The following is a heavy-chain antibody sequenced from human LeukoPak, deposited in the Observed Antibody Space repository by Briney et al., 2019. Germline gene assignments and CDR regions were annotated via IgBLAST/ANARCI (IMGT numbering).Heavy chain of an antibody. CDR1: GGTFSSYA. CDR3: VSYSGYDFIVDY. D-gene: IGHD5-12*01. V-gene: IGHV1-69*13. CDR2: IIPIFGTA. Sequence: ASVKVSCKASGGTFSSYAISWVRQAPEQGLEWMGGIIPIFGTANYAQKFQGRVTITADESTSTAYMELSSLRSEDTAVYYCVSYSGYDFIVDYWGQGTLVTVSS. J-gene: IGHJ4*02.